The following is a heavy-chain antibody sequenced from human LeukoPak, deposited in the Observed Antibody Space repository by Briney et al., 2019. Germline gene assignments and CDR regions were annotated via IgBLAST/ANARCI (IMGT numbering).Heavy chain of an antibody. CDR1: GFTFSTYG. J-gene: IGHJ4*02. V-gene: IGHV3-30*02. Sequence: PGGSLRLSCAASGFTFSTYGMHWVRQAPGKGLEWVAFIRYDGSNKYYADSVKGRFTISRDNSKNTLCLQMNSLRAEDTAVYYCAKDQFSGYDPDNFDYWGQGTLVTVSS. D-gene: IGHD5-12*01. CDR2: IRYDGSNK. CDR3: AKDQFSGYDPDNFDY.